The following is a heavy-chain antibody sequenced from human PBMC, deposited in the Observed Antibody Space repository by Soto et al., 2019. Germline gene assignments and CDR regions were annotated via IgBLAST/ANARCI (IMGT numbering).Heavy chain of an antibody. V-gene: IGHV4-34*01. CDR2: ISHSGST. CDR1: GGSFSGYY. CDR3: ASSDRSGFGFDY. J-gene: IGHJ4*02. D-gene: IGHD3-22*01. Sequence: SETLSLTCAVYGGSFSGYYWSWIRQPPGKGLEWIGEISHSGSTNYNPSLKSRVTISVDTSKNQFSLKLSSVTAADTAVYYCASSDRSGFGFDYWGQGTLVTAPQ.